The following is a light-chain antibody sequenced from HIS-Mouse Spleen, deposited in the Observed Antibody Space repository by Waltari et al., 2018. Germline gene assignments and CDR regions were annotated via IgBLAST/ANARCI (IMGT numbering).Light chain of an antibody. V-gene: IGLV2-23*01. CDR2: EGS. CDR3: CSYAGSSTWV. Sequence: QSALTQPASVSWSPGQSITISCTGTSSDVGRYNLVSWYQQHPGKAPNLMIYEGSKRPSGVSNRFSGSKSGNTASLTISGLQAEDEADYYCCSYAGSSTWVFGGGTKLTVL. J-gene: IGLJ3*02. CDR1: SSDVGRYNL.